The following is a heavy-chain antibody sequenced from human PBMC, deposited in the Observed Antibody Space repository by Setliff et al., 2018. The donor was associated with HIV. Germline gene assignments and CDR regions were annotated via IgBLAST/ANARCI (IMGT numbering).Heavy chain of an antibody. CDR1: GGSISEYY. J-gene: IGHJ6*03. CDR2: IDYSGST. CDR3: ARGVRGYGEIRYFFYYYYMDV. D-gene: IGHD3-9*01. V-gene: IGHV4-59*08. Sequence: SETLSLTCTVSGGSISEYYWSWIRQPPGKGLEWIGYIDYSGSTNYNASLKSRLTMSIDTSKSQFSLKLSSVTAADTAVYYCARGVRGYGEIRYFFYYYYMDVWGKGTTVTVSS.